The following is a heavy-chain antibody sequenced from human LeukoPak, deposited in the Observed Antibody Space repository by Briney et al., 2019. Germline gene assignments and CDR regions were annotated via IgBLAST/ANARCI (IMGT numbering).Heavy chain of an antibody. CDR3: ARVAIAAAGKFDY. CDR2: INHSGST. J-gene: IGHJ4*02. Sequence: RSSETLSLTCAVYGGSFSGYYWSWIRQPPGKGLEWIREINHSGSTNYNPSLKSRVTISVDTSKNQFSLKLSSVTAADTAVYYCARVAIAAAGKFDYWGQGTLVTVSS. CDR1: GGSFSGYY. D-gene: IGHD6-13*01. V-gene: IGHV4-34*01.